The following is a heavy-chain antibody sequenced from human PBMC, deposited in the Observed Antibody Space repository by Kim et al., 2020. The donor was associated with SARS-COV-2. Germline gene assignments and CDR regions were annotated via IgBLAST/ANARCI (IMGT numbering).Heavy chain of an antibody. D-gene: IGHD4-17*01. Sequence: GGSLRLSCAASGFTFSNAWMSWVRQAPGKGLEWVGRIKSKTDGGTTDYAAPVKGRFTISRDDSKNTLYLQMNSLKTEDTAVYYCTNPHTSEGDSYGDYGGDYYYGMDVWGQGTTVTVSS. CDR2: IKSKTDGGTT. CDR1: GFTFSNAW. V-gene: IGHV3-15*01. CDR3: TNPHTSEGDSYGDYGGDYYYGMDV. J-gene: IGHJ6*02.